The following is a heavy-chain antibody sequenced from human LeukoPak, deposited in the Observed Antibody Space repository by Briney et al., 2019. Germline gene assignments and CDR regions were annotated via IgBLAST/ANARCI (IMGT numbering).Heavy chain of an antibody. CDR3: ARAHSIASYYYGVDV. CDR2: IYYSGST. Sequence: PSETLSLTCTVSGGSISSSSYYWGWIRQPPGKGLEWIGSIYYSGSTYYNPSLKSRVTISVDTSKNQFSLTLNSVTAADTAVYYCARAHSIASYYYGVDVWGQGTTVTVSS. J-gene: IGHJ6*02. D-gene: IGHD6-13*01. V-gene: IGHV4-39*07. CDR1: GGSISSSSYY.